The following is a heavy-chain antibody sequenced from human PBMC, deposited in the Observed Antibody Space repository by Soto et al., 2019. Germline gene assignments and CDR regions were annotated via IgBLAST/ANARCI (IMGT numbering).Heavy chain of an antibody. J-gene: IGHJ5*02. CDR3: ARLRIATNNYKWFDP. CDR2: IYVTGAV. CDR1: GAALNSENYY. V-gene: IGHV4-31*03. D-gene: IGHD2-21*01. Sequence: TLSLTCSVSGAALNSENYYWRWIRQVPGKGLEWIGHIYVTGAVDYNPSLRDRITISQDTSERQFSLNLRLVTTADTAVYYCARLRIATNNYKWFDPWGQGTLVTVSS.